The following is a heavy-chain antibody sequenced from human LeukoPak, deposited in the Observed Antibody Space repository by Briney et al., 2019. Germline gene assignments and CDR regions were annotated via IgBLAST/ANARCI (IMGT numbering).Heavy chain of an antibody. Sequence: ASVKVSCKASGYTFTSYGISRVRQAPGQGLEWMGWISAYNGNTNYAQKLQGRVTMTTDTSTSTAYMELSSLRSEDTAVYYCARLGSSRRRYNAFDIRGQGTMVTVSS. J-gene: IGHJ3*02. CDR2: ISAYNGNT. CDR1: GYTFTSYG. CDR3: ARLGSSRRRYNAFDI. D-gene: IGHD6-13*01. V-gene: IGHV1-18*01.